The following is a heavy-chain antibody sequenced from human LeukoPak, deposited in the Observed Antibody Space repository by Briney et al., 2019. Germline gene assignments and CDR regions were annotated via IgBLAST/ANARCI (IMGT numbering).Heavy chain of an antibody. CDR2: INHSGST. CDR1: GYSISSGYY. CDR3: ARGRIRSRVLGGTTFDY. D-gene: IGHD3-10*01. V-gene: IGHV4-38-2*01. J-gene: IGHJ4*02. Sequence: PSETLSLTCAVSGYSISSGYYWGWIRQPPGKGLEWIGEINHSGSTNYNPSLKSRVTISVDTSKNQFSLKLSSVTAADTAVYYCARGRIRSRVLGGTTFDYWGQGTLVTVSS.